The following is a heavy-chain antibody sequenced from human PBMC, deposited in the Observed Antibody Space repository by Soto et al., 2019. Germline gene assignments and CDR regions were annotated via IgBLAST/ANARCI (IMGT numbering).Heavy chain of an antibody. CDR1: GYTFTSYA. D-gene: IGHD6-19*01. V-gene: IGHV1-3*01. CDR3: ASSLAVAAYYYYGMDV. J-gene: IGHJ6*02. Sequence: ASVKVSCKASGYTFTSYAMHWVRQAPGQRLEWMGWINAGNGNTKYSQKFQGRVTITRDTSASTAYMELSSLRSEDTAVYYCASSLAVAAYYYYGMDVWGQGTTVTVSS. CDR2: INAGNGNT.